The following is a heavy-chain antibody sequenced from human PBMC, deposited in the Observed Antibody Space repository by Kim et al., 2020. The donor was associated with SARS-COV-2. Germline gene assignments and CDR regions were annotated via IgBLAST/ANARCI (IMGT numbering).Heavy chain of an antibody. CDR3: AKIFSKAGDYALGV. D-gene: IGHD4-17*01. V-gene: IGHV3-30*02. J-gene: IGHJ4*02. Sequence: ADSVKGRFTISRDKSKNTLYLQMNSLRAEDTAVYYCAKIFSKAGDYALGVWGQGTLVTVSS.